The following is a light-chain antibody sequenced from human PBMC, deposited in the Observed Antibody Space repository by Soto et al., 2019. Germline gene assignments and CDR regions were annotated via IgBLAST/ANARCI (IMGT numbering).Light chain of an antibody. V-gene: IGKV3-15*01. CDR3: QQYDNWPQT. CDR2: GAS. J-gene: IGKJ1*01. Sequence: EIVMTQSPATLSVSPGERATLSCRASQSVSSSLAWYQQKPGQAPRLLIYGASTRATGIPARFSGSGSGTDFTLTISGLQSEDFAVYYCQQYDNWPQTCGQGTKVE. CDR1: QSVSSS.